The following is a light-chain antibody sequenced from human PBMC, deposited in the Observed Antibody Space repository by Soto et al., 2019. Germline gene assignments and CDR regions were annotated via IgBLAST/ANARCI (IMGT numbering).Light chain of an antibody. V-gene: IGKV3-11*01. CDR3: QQRGSWPHLT. CDR1: QNVGAK. Sequence: EVVLTQSPDTLSLAPGERATLSCRASQNVGAKIGWYQQRPGQAPRLLISDASNRATGIPARFSGSGSRTDFILTISSLEPEDFAVYYCQQRGSWPHLTFGGGTRVEI. J-gene: IGKJ4*01. CDR2: DAS.